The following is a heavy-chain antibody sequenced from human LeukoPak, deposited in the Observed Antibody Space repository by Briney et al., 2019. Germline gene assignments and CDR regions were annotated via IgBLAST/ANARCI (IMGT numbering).Heavy chain of an antibody. J-gene: IGHJ4*02. CDR2: IRYDGSNK. Sequence: PGGSLRLSCAASGFTSSSYGMHWVRQAPGKGLEWVAFIRYDGSNKYYADSVKGRFTISRDNSKNTLYLQMNSLRAEDTAVYYCAKVHYDFWSGYTFDYWGQGTLVTVSS. D-gene: IGHD3-3*01. V-gene: IGHV3-30*02. CDR1: GFTSSSYG. CDR3: AKVHYDFWSGYTFDY.